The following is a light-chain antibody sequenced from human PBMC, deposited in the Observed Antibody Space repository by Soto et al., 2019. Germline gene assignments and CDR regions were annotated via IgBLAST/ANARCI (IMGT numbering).Light chain of an antibody. CDR1: SSDIGVYNY. CDR2: DVS. V-gene: IGLV2-14*01. CDR3: SSYTSISTLV. Sequence: QSVLTQPASVSGSPGQSITISCTGTSSDIGVYNYVSWYQQHPGKAPKLMIYDVSNRPSGVSNRFSGSKSGNTASLTISGLQAEDEADYYCSSYTSISTLVFGGGTKLTVL. J-gene: IGLJ2*01.